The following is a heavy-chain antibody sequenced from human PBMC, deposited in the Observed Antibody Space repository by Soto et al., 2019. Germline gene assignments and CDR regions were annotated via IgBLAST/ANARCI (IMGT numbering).Heavy chain of an antibody. CDR1: GYTFTSYD. D-gene: IGHD2-2*01. Sequence: QVQLVQSGAKVKKPGASVKVSCKASGYTFTSYDLNWVRQATGQGLEWMGWMNPNSGNTGYAQKFHGRVTMTRNTYINTAYMELWRLRSEDTAVYYCARGTDMVLIPDAGCMGVWGQGTTDTVS. CDR2: MNPNSGNT. V-gene: IGHV1-8*01. CDR3: ARGTDMVLIPDAGCMGV. J-gene: IGHJ6*02.